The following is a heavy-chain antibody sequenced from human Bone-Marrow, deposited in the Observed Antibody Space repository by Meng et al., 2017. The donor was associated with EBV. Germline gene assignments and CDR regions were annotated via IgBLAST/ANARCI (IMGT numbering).Heavy chain of an antibody. CDR3: ARGYGSGTFYFY. CDR1: GFTFSSFW. CDR2: INTDGTTT. Sequence: EVQLVESGGGVVQPGGSVRLSCAASGFTFSSFWMHWVRQAPGKGLVSVSRINTDGTTTTYADSVKGRFTISRDNAKNTLSLQMNSLGAEDTAVYYCARGYGSGTFYFYWGQGTLVTVSS. D-gene: IGHD3-10*01. V-gene: IGHV3-74*01. J-gene: IGHJ4*02.